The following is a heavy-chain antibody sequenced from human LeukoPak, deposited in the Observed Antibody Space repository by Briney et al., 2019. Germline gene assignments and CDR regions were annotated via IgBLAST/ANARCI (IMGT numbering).Heavy chain of an antibody. CDR1: GGSFSGYY. CDR2: INHSGST. CDR3: ARGEPRDHIAAAGDSGDY. J-gene: IGHJ4*02. Sequence: PSETLSLTCAVYGGSFSGYYWSWIRQPPGKGLEWIGVINHSGSTNYNPSLKSRVTISVDTSKNQFSLKLSSVTAADTAVYYFARGEPRDHIAAAGDSGDYWGQGTLVTVSS. D-gene: IGHD6-13*01. V-gene: IGHV4-34*01.